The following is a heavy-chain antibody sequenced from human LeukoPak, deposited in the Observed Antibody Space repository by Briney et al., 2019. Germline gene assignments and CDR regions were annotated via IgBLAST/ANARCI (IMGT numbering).Heavy chain of an antibody. D-gene: IGHD3-22*01. Sequence: ASVKVSCKASGYTFTSYYMHWVRQAPGQGLEWMGIINPSGGSTSYAQKFQGRVTMTRDTSTSTVYMELSSLRSEDTAVYYCVLGPYYYDSSGYFYGMDVWGQGTTVTVSS. CDR2: INPSGGST. J-gene: IGHJ6*02. CDR3: VLGPYYYDSSGYFYGMDV. V-gene: IGHV1-46*01. CDR1: GYTFTSYY.